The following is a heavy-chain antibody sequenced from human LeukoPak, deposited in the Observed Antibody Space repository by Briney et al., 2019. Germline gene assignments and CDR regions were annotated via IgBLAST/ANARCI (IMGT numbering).Heavy chain of an antibody. V-gene: IGHV1-46*01. CDR1: GYTFTSYH. J-gene: IGHJ3*02. CDR3: AKDLTVHPMQAFDI. D-gene: IGHD4-17*01. CDR2: INPSGGSP. Sequence: ASVKVSCKASGYTFTSYHLHWVRQAPGQGLEWMGIINPSGGSPNYAQKFQGRVTMTRDMSTSTVNMELSSLRSEDTAVYYCAKDLTVHPMQAFDIWGQGTMVTVSS.